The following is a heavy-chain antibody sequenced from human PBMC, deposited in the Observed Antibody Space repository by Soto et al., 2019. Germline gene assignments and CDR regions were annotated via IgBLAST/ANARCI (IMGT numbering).Heavy chain of an antibody. CDR2: INHSGST. D-gene: IGHD6-13*01. V-gene: IGHV4-34*01. CDR3: ARGKRQYSQQLRPHKFCWFDP. Sequence: SETLSLTCAVYGGSFSGYYWSWIRQPPGKGLEWIGEINHSGSTNYNPSLKSRVTISVDTSKNQFSLKLSSVTAADTAVYYCARGKRQYSQQLRPHKFCWFDPWGQGTLVTVSS. J-gene: IGHJ5*02. CDR1: GGSFSGYY.